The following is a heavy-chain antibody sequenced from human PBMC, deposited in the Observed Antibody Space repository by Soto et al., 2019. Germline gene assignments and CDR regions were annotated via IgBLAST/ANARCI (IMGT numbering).Heavy chain of an antibody. D-gene: IGHD3-22*01. CDR3: ARRIYDSDTGPNFQYYFDS. Sequence: GESLKISCKGSGYSFARYWITWVRQKPGKGPEWMGRIDPSDSQTYYSPSFRGHVTISVTKSITTVFLQWSSLRALDTAMYYCARRIYDSDTGPNFQYYFDSWGQGTPVTVSS. CDR1: GYSFARYW. CDR2: IDPSDSQT. J-gene: IGHJ4*02. V-gene: IGHV5-10-1*01.